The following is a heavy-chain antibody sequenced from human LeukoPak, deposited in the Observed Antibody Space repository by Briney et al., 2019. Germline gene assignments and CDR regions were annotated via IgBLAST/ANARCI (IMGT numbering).Heavy chain of an antibody. CDR3: ARADILGAYYYGSGSPDY. CDR1: GFTITNYW. CDR2: INSDGSIT. J-gene: IGHJ4*02. V-gene: IGHV3-74*03. Sequence: GGSLRLSCAASGFTITNYWMHWVRQAPGKGLVWVSRINSDGSITTYEGSVKGRFTISRDNAKNMLYLQMDSLRAEDTAVYYCARADILGAYYYGSGSPDYWGQGTLVTASS. D-gene: IGHD3-10*01.